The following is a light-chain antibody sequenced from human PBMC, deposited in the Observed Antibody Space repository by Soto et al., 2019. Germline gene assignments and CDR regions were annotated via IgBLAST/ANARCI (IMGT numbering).Light chain of an antibody. Sequence: QSVLAQPPSASGSPGHSVTISCPGTSSDAGGYNYVCWYQQNPGKPPKLMIYEVSTRPTGVPERFPGSKSGNTASLTVSGFQAEDEADSYCSSSAGSNNYIFATGTTVTVL. J-gene: IGLJ1*01. CDR2: EVS. V-gene: IGLV2-8*01. CDR1: SSDAGGYNY. CDR3: SSSAGSNNYI.